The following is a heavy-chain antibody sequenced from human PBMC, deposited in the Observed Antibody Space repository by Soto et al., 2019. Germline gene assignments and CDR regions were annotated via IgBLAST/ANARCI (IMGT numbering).Heavy chain of an antibody. CDR2: FDPEDGET. J-gene: IGHJ4*01. CDR3: ATGLPRIAAAGYFDY. D-gene: IGHD6-13*01. V-gene: IGHV1-24*01. CDR1: GYTLTELS. Sequence: ASVKVSCKVSGYTLTELSMHWVRQAPGKGLEWMGGFDPEDGETIYAQKFQGRVTMTEDTSTDTAYMELSSLRSEDTAVYYCATGLPRIAAAGYFDYWGHGTLVTVSS.